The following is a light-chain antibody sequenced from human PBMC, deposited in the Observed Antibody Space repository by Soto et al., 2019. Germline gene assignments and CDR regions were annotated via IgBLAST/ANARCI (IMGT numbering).Light chain of an antibody. CDR1: QSVSSN. V-gene: IGKV3-15*01. J-gene: IGKJ4*01. Sequence: EIVMTQSPDTLSVSPGERATLSCRASQSVSSNLAWYQQKPGQAPRLLISGASARATDIPARFSGSGSGTEFTLTIGSLQSEDFAIYYCQQYYNWPLTFGGGTTVEIK. CDR2: GAS. CDR3: QQYYNWPLT.